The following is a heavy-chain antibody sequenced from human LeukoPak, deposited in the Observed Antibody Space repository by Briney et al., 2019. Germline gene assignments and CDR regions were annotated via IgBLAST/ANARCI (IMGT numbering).Heavy chain of an antibody. V-gene: IGHV4-39*07. J-gene: IGHJ3*02. CDR2: IYYSGST. CDR1: GGSISSSGYY. D-gene: IGHD6-19*01. Sequence: SETLSLTCTVSGGSISSSGYYWGWIRQPPGKGLEWIGSIYYSGSTYYNPSLKSRVTISVDTSKNQFSLKLSSVTAADTAVYYCARDSGELEVAVAANVGAFDIWGQGTMVTVSS. CDR3: ARDSGELEVAVAANVGAFDI.